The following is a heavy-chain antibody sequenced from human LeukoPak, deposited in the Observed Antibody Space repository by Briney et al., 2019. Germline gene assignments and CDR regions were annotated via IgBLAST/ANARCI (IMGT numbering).Heavy chain of an antibody. Sequence: GGSLRLSCAASGFTFSSYSMNWVRQAPGKGLEWVSSISSSSSYIYYTDSVKGRFTMSRDNAKNSLFLQMNSLRDEDTAVYYCATSPGLGYSSSLTGVDYWGQGTLVTVSS. D-gene: IGHD6-6*01. CDR3: ATSPGLGYSSSLTGVDY. J-gene: IGHJ4*02. CDR1: GFTFSSYS. CDR2: ISSSSSYI. V-gene: IGHV3-21*01.